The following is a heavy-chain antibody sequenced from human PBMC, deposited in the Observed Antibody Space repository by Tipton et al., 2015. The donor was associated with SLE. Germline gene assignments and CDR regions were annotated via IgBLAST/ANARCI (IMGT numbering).Heavy chain of an antibody. CDR1: GGSISSYY. J-gene: IGHJ3*02. D-gene: IGHD6-13*01. Sequence: TLSLTCTVSGGSISSYYWSWIRQPPGKGLEWIGYIYYSGSTNYNPSPKSRVTISVDTSKNQFSLKLSSVTAADTAVYYCARARGGYMGRLRFDIWGQGTMVTVSS. V-gene: IGHV4-59*01. CDR3: ARARGGYMGRLRFDI. CDR2: IYYSGST.